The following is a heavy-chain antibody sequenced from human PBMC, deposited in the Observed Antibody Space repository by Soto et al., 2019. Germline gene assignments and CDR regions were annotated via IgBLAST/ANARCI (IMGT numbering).Heavy chain of an antibody. CDR2: IDPSDSYT. CDR1: GYSFTSYW. Sequence: GESLKIVCKGSGYSFTSYWISCVRQMPGKGLEWMGRIDPSDSYTNYSPSFQGHVTISADKSISTAYLQWSSLKASDTAMYYCARQFKIDLYYGMDVWGQGTTVTVSS. J-gene: IGHJ6*02. CDR3: ARQFKIDLYYGMDV. V-gene: IGHV5-10-1*01.